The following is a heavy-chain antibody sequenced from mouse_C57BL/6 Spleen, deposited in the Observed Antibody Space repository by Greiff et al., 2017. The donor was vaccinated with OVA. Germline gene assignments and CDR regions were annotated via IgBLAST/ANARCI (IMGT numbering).Heavy chain of an antibody. CDR3: ARGGNSPAGFAY. CDR2: INPSSGYT. V-gene: IGHV1-4*01. D-gene: IGHD3-1*01. J-gene: IGHJ3*01. CDR1: GYTFTSYT. Sequence: QVQLQQSGAELARPGASVKMSCTASGYTFTSYTMHWVQQRPGQGLEWIGYINPSSGYTKYNQKFKDTATLTADKSSSTAYMQLSSLTSEDSAAYYCARGGNSPAGFAYWGQGTLVTVSA.